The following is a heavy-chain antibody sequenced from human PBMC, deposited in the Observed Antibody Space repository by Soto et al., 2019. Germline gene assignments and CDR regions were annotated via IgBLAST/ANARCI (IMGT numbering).Heavy chain of an antibody. CDR2: IKHSGST. CDR3: AGETSEYDFLAGPTVFDF. Sequence: QVQLQQWGAGLLKPSETLSLTCTVSGGSFSGYYWCWIRQPPGKGLVWIGEIKHSGSTDYNPSLNRRVTISIDTAKRQISLKLNSVTAADTAVYYCAGETSEYDFLAGPTVFDFWGQGTLVTVSS. CDR1: GGSFSGYY. D-gene: IGHD3-9*01. V-gene: IGHV4-34*02. J-gene: IGHJ3*01.